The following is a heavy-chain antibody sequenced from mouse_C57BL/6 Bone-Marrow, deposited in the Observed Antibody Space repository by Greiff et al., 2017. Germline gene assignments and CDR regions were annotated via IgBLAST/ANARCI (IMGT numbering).Heavy chain of an antibody. J-gene: IGHJ3*01. CDR2: IDPETGGT. CDR1: GYTFTDYE. V-gene: IGHV1-15*01. CDR3: TRSVCSWFAY. Sequence: QVQLQQSGAELVRPGASVTLSCKASGYTFTDYEMHWVKQTPVHGLEWIGAIDPETGGTAYNQRFKGKAILTADKSSSTAYMELRSLTSGDSAVYYCTRSVCSWFAYWGQGTLVTVSA.